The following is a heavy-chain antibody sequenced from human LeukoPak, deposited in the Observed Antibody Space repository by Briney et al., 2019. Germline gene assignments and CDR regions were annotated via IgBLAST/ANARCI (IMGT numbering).Heavy chain of an antibody. Sequence: GGSLRLSCAASGFTFSSCAMGWVRQAPGKGLDWVSTISGSGDNTYYADSVKGRFTISRDNSRNTLYLQMNSLRAEDTAVYYCVKEGVRESGSQGWYFDYWGQGTLVTASS. CDR1: GFTFSSCA. CDR2: ISGSGDNT. J-gene: IGHJ4*02. CDR3: VKEGVRESGSQGWYFDY. V-gene: IGHV3-23*01. D-gene: IGHD1-26*01.